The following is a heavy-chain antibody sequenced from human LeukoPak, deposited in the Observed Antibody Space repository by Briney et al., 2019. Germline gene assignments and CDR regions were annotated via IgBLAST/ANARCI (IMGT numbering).Heavy chain of an antibody. CDR2: IDWDDDK. CDR1: GFSLSTSGMC. V-gene: IGHV2-70*11. D-gene: IGHD6-19*01. CDR3: ARIRAYSSANWFDP. J-gene: IGHJ5*02. Sequence: SGPALVKPTQTLTLTCTFSGFSLSTSGMCVSWIRQPPGKALEWLARIDWDDDKYYSTSLKTRLTISKDTSKNQVVLTMTNMDPVDTATYYCARIRAYSSANWFDPWGQGTLVTVSS.